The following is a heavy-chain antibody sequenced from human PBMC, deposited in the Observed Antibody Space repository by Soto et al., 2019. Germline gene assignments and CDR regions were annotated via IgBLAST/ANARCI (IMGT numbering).Heavy chain of an antibody. CDR1: GGTFSSYA. Sequence: ASVKVFCKTSGGTFSSYAISWVRQAPGQGLEWMGGIIPIFGTANYAQKFQGRVTITADESTSTAYMELSSLRSEDTAVYYCACLAARRNWFDPWGQGTLVTVSS. D-gene: IGHD6-6*01. V-gene: IGHV1-69*13. J-gene: IGHJ5*02. CDR2: IIPIFGTA. CDR3: ACLAARRNWFDP.